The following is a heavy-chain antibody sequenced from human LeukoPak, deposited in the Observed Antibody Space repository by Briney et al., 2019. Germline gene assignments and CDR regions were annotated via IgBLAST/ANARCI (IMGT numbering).Heavy chain of an antibody. CDR1: GGSFSGYY. CDR2: INHSGST. CDR3: AIVFRIVVVVAARNDAFDI. Sequence: SETLSLTCAVYGGSFSGYYWSWIRQPPGKGLEWIGEINHSGSTNYNPSLKSRVTISVDTSKNQFSLKLSSVTAADTAVYYCAIVFRIVVVVAARNDAFDIWGQGTMVTVSS. V-gene: IGHV4-34*01. J-gene: IGHJ3*02. D-gene: IGHD2-15*01.